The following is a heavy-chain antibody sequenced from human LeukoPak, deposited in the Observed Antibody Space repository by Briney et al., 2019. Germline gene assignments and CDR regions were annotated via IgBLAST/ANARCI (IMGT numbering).Heavy chain of an antibody. CDR3: AKGALIYCSSTSCPGGAFDI. D-gene: IGHD2-2*01. J-gene: IGHJ3*02. CDR2: ISGRGGST. Sequence: GGSLRLSCVPSGFTFNSYAMSWVRQAPGKGLEWVSAISGRGGSTYYADSVKGRFTISRDNSKNTLYLQMNSLRAEDTAVYYCAKGALIYCSSTSCPGGAFDIWGQGTMVTVSS. V-gene: IGHV3-23*01. CDR1: GFTFNSYA.